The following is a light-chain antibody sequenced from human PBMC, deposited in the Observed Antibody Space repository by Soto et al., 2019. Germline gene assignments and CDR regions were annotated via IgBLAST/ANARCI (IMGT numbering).Light chain of an antibody. V-gene: IGKV3-20*01. CDR1: QSVSNNY. J-gene: IGKJ2*01. CDR2: GAS. CDR3: QKYDSSSIYT. Sequence: EIVLTQSPATLSLSPGERATLSCRASQSVSNNYLGWYQQKPGQATSLLIYGASNMATGIPDRFSGSGSATDFTITISRRELQDAAAYSCQKYDSSSIYTFGQGTKLEIK.